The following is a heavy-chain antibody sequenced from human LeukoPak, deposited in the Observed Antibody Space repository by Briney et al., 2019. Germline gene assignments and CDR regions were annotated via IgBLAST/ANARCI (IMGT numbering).Heavy chain of an antibody. D-gene: IGHD4-17*01. CDR2: SYSGVST. V-gene: IGHV3-53*01. CDR3: AWDTTVTKAFDI. J-gene: IGHJ3*02. CDR1: GFTVSSNY. Sequence: GGSLRLSCAASGFTVSSNYMICVRQAPGKGLEWVSVSYSGVSTYYADSVKDRFTLSRDTSKTALYLQMNCLRAEDAAVYYCAWDTTVTKAFDIWGQVTMVTVSS.